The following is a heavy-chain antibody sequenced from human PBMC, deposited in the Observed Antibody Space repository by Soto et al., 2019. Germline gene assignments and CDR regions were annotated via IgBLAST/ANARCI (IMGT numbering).Heavy chain of an antibody. CDR3: ARLSSDCSSPSRYTHGFDY. J-gene: IGHJ4*02. CDR1: GGSISRGGYY. CDR2: IYYSGST. V-gene: IGHV4-31*02. Sequence: TLCLTWTVSGGSISRGGYYWCWIRQHPGKGLEWIGYIYYSGSTYYNPSLKSRVTISVDTSKNQFSLKLSSVTAADTAVYYCARLSSDCSSPSRYTHGFDYWGQGTLVTVS. D-gene: IGHD2-2*02.